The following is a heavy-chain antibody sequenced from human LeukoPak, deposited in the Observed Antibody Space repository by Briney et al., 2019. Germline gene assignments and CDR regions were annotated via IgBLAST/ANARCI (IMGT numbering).Heavy chain of an antibody. V-gene: IGHV3-74*01. CDR1: GFTFNSYA. D-gene: IGHD3-9*01. CDR3: ARQLRYFDWFDAFDI. Sequence: GGSLRLSCAAPGFTFNSYAMNWVRQAPGKGLVWVSRINSDGSSTSYADSVKGRFTISRDNAKNTLYLQMNSLRAEDTAVYYCARQLRYFDWFDAFDIWGQGAMVTVSS. CDR2: INSDGSST. J-gene: IGHJ3*02.